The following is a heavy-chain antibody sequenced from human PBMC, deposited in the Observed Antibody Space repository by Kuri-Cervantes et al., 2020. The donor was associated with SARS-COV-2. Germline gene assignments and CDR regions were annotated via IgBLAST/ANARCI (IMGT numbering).Heavy chain of an antibody. J-gene: IGHJ4*02. D-gene: IGHD1-14*01. CDR2: IKQDGSEK. Sequence: LSLTCAASGFTFSSYWMSWVRQAPGKGLEWVANIKQDGSEKYYVDSVKGRFTISRDNAKNSVFLQMSSLRAEDTAVYYCARDHNTTYFDYWGQGTLVTVSS. CDR3: ARDHNTTYFDY. CDR1: GFTFSSYW. V-gene: IGHV3-7*01.